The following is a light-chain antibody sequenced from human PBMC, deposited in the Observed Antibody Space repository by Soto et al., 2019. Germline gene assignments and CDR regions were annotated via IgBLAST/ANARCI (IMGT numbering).Light chain of an antibody. CDR3: QQRGKWPST. J-gene: IGKJ2*02. V-gene: IGKV3-11*01. CDR1: QSVNNY. CDR2: DTS. Sequence: EIVLTQSPATLSLSPGERATLSCRASQSVNNYLAWYQQKPGQAPRLLIYDTSDRASGIPARFSGSGSGTDFTLTITSLEPEDFAVYYCQQRGKWPSTFGPGTKVEMK.